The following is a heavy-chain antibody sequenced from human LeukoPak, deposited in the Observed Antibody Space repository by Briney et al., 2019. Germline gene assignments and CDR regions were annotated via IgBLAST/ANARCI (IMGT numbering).Heavy chain of an antibody. CDR3: AKDLRSSADSKMGAADY. CDR1: GFSFSTYN. Sequence: GGSLRLSCTASGFSFSTYNMNWVRQAPGKGLEWVSSITTSSTYIYYADSVKGRFTISRDSSKNTLYLQMNSLRAEDTAVYYCAKDLRSSADSKMGAADYWGQGTLVTVSS. V-gene: IGHV3-21*01. J-gene: IGHJ4*02. CDR2: ITTSSTYI. D-gene: IGHD1-26*01.